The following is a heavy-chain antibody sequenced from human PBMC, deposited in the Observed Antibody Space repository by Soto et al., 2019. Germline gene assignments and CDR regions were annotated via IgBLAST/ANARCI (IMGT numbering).Heavy chain of an antibody. CDR2: IHYGGST. J-gene: IGHJ4*02. V-gene: IGHV4-31*03. CDR1: GTSISSGGYF. CDR3: ARGFVETAMAFDH. D-gene: IGHD5-18*01. Sequence: QVQLQESGPGLVKPSQTLSLACSVSGTSISSGGYFWSWIRQLPGKGLEWIGYIHYGGSTYYNPSVKTRVVMSMDKSKNDFYLRLNSVTAADTAVYYCARGFVETAMAFDHWGQGALVTVSS.